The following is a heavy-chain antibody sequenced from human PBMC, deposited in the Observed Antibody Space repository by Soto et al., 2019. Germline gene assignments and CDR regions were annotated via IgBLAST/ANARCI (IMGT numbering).Heavy chain of an antibody. J-gene: IGHJ4*02. V-gene: IGHV3-48*01. CDR2: ISSSSSAI. CDR3: AREGPSKHNSSTSAPNAY. CDR1: GFTFSTYS. D-gene: IGHD4-4*01. Sequence: GGSLRLSCAASGFTFSTYSMNWVRQAPGKGLEWVSYISSSSSAIYYADSVKGRFTISRDNAKNALYLQMNSLRAEDTAVYYCAREGPSKHNSSTSAPNAYWGQGTLVPVSS.